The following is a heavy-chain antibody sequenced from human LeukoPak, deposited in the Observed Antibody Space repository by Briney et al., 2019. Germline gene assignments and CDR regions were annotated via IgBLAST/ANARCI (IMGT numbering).Heavy chain of an antibody. CDR3: ASLWELHY. D-gene: IGHD1-26*01. CDR2: INSGGDTI. V-gene: IGHV3-48*03. CDR1: GFTYSTFE. Sequence: PGGSLILSCAASGFTYSTFEMNWVRQAPGKGLEWISYINSGGDTIYYADSVKGRFTVSRDNAKNSLYLQMNSLRAEDTAVYYCASLWELHYWGQGTLVTVSS. J-gene: IGHJ4*02.